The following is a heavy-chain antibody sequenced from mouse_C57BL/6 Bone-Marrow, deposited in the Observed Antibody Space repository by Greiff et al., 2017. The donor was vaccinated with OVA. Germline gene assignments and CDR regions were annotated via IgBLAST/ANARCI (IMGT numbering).Heavy chain of an antibody. CDR1: GFSLTSYG. V-gene: IGHV2-2*01. CDR3: ARGTGWFAY. D-gene: IGHD3-3*01. J-gene: IGHJ3*01. CDR2: IWSGGST. Sequence: VMLVESGPGLVQPSQSLSITCTVSGFSLTSYGVHWVRQSPGKGLEWLGVIWSGGSTDYNAAFISRLSISKDNSKSQVFFKMNSLQADDTAIYYCARGTGWFAYWGQGTLVTVSA.